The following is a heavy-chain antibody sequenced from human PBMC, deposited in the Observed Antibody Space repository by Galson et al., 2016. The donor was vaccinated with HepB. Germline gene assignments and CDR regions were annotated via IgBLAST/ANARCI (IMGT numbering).Heavy chain of an antibody. CDR2: IYDSGST. CDR1: GGSISSTGYY. V-gene: IGHV4-39*01. J-gene: IGHJ2*01. Sequence: TLSLTCTVSGGSISSTGYYWGWIRQPPGKGLEWIGRIYDSGSTHYNPSLKSRVTISVDTSKDKFSLKLNSVTAADTAMYYCARLVYYGSGSYWYFDLWGRAPWSLSPQ. D-gene: IGHD3-10*01. CDR3: ARLVYYGSGSYWYFDL.